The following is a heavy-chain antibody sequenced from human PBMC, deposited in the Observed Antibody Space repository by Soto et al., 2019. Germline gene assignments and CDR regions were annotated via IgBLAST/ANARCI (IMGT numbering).Heavy chain of an antibody. V-gene: IGHV3-23*01. CDR1: GFTFSSYA. D-gene: IGHD2-15*01. CDR3: ASCSGGTCYSGDGMDV. Sequence: EVQLLESGGGLVQPGGSLRLSCAASGFTFSSYAMTWVRQAPGRGLEWVSAISVSGHATYYADSVKGRFTISRDNSKNTLYLQMNSLRAEDTAQYYCASCSGGTCYSGDGMDVWGQGTTVTVSS. J-gene: IGHJ6*02. CDR2: ISVSGHAT.